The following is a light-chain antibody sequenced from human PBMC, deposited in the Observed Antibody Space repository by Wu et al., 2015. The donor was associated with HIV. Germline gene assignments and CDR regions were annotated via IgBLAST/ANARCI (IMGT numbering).Light chain of an antibody. CDR1: QSVSSDY. CDR2: GAS. CDR3: HQYGSSPRT. Sequence: IVLTQSPGTLSLSPGERATLSCRASQSVSSDYLAWYQQKPGQAPRLLIYGASSRATGIPDRFSGSGSGTDFTLTISRLEPEDSAVFYCHQYGSSPRTFGQGTKGGNQT. J-gene: IGKJ1*01. V-gene: IGKV3-20*01.